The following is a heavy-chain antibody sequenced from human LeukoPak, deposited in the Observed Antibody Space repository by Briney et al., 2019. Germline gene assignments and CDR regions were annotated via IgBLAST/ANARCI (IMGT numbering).Heavy chain of an antibody. D-gene: IGHD6-13*01. CDR3: ARAARSIAAAENDY. CDR2: INWNGGST. Sequence: GGSLRLSCAASGFTFDDYGMSWVRQAPGKGLEWVSGINWNGGSTGYADSVKGRFTISRDNAKNSLYLQMNSLRAEDTAVYYCARAARSIAAAENDYWGQGTLVTVSS. CDR1: GFTFDDYG. J-gene: IGHJ4*02. V-gene: IGHV3-20*04.